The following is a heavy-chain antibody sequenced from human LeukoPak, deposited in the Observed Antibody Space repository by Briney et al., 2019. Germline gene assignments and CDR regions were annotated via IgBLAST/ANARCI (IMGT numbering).Heavy chain of an antibody. D-gene: IGHD5-24*01. CDR3: ARSIDGCLDH. Sequence: GGSLRLSCAASGFSFSSYWMHWVRHAPGKGLVWVSRINNDGTATVYADSAKGRFTISRDNAKNTLSLQMNSLSAEDTAVYYCARSIDGCLDHWGQGILVTVSS. CDR2: INNDGTAT. J-gene: IGHJ4*02. CDR1: GFSFSSYW. V-gene: IGHV3-74*01.